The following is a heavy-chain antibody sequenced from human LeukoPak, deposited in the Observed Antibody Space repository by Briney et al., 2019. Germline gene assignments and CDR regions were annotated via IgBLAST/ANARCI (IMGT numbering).Heavy chain of an antibody. CDR2: ITGSGDTT. CDR3: AKWGDYDILTGYYVSDF. Sequence: GASLRLSYAASGFIFRNYAMGWVRQAPGKGLEWVSAITGSGDTTYYADSVKGRFTISRDNSKNTLYVEMNTLRAEDTAVYYCAKWGDYDILTGYYVSDFWGQGTLVTVSS. V-gene: IGHV3-23*01. J-gene: IGHJ4*02. CDR1: GFIFRNYA. D-gene: IGHD3-9*01.